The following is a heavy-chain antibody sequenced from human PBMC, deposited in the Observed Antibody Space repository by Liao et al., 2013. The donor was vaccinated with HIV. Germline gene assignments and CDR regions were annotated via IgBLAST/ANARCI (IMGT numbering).Heavy chain of an antibody. D-gene: IGHD5-12*01. J-gene: IGHJ4*01. V-gene: IGHV4-39*07. CDR1: GGAISSSSYH. Sequence: QLQLQESGPGLVKPSETLSLTCTVSGGAISSSSYHWGWIRQPPGKGLEWIGSIYHTGSTYYNPSLKSRVTISVDRSENQFSLELNSVTAADTAMYYCARDLIVATVRYYFDYWGHGTLVTVSS. CDR2: IYHTGST. CDR3: ARDLIVATVRYYFDY.